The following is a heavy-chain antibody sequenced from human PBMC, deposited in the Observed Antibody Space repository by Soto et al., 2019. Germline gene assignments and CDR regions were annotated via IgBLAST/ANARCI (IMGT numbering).Heavy chain of an antibody. CDR3: ARGTWGAGTTILTIDY. V-gene: IGHV1-3*01. CDR1: GYTFTGYA. CDR2: INAGNGNT. D-gene: IGHD1-7*01. Sequence: QVQLVQSGAEVKKPGASVKVSCKASGYTFTGYAMHWVRQAPGQRLEWMGWINAGNGNTKYSQKFQGRVTITRDTSASTAYMELSSLRSEDTAVYYCARGTWGAGTTILTIDYWGQGTLVTVSS. J-gene: IGHJ4*02.